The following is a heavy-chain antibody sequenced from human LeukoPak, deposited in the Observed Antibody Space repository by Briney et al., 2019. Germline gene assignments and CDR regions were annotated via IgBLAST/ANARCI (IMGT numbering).Heavy chain of an antibody. D-gene: IGHD3-10*01. V-gene: IGHV3-48*03. CDR3: ARQLLWFGESPVGY. J-gene: IGHJ4*02. Sequence: GGSLRLSCAASGFTFSSYEMNWVRQAPGKGLEWVSYISSSGSTIYYADSVKGRFTISRDNAKNSLFLQMNGLRTEDTAVYYCARQLLWFGESPVGYWGQGTLVTVSS. CDR2: ISSSGSTI. CDR1: GFTFSSYE.